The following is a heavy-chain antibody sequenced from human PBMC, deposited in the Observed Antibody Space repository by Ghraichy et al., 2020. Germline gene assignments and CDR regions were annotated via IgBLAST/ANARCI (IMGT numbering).Heavy chain of an antibody. V-gene: IGHV3-23*01. Sequence: GGSLSLSCAASGFSFSSYAMSWVRQAPGKGLEWVSAISGGGTSTYYAASVRGRFTISRDNSKNTLYLQMNSLRAEDTAVYYCAKAYSSGWYSLAPNAFNIWGQGTMVTVSS. D-gene: IGHD6-19*01. J-gene: IGHJ3*02. CDR3: AKAYSSGWYSLAPNAFNI. CDR2: ISGGGTST. CDR1: GFSFSSYA.